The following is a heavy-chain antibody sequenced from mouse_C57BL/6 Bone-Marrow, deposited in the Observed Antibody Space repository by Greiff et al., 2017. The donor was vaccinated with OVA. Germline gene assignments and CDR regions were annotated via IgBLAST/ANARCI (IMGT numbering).Heavy chain of an antibody. CDR2: ISDGGSYT. CDR3: ARDLYYASFFYAMDY. V-gene: IGHV5-4*01. J-gene: IGHJ4*01. Sequence: EVKLVESGGGLVKPGGSLKLSCAASGFTFSSYAMSWVRQTPEKRLEWVATISDGGSYTYYPDNVKGRFTISRDNAKNNLYLQMSHLKSEDTAMYYCARDLYYASFFYAMDYWGQGTSVTVSS. D-gene: IGHD1-1*01. CDR1: GFTFSSYA.